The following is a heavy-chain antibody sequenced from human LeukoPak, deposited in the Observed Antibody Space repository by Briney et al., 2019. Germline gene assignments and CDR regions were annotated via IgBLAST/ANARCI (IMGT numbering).Heavy chain of an antibody. CDR2: IYPGDSDT. J-gene: IGHJ4*02. CDR1: GYIFSNCW. V-gene: IGHV5-51*01. D-gene: IGHD3-22*01. CDR3: ATPSSSYYYGLDY. Sequence: GESLKISCKGSGYIFSNCWIGWVRQMPGKGLEWMGIIYPGDSDTRYSPSFQGQVTISADKSISTAYLQWNSLKASDTAMYYCATPSSSYYYGLDYWGQGTLVTVSS.